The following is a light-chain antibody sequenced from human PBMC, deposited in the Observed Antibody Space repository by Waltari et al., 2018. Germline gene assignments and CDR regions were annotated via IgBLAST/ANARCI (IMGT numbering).Light chain of an antibody. CDR3: CSYADSYTAV. CDR2: DVT. J-gene: IGLJ3*02. Sequence: QSALTQPRSVSGSPEQSVTISCPGTSSDVGGYYYVSWYQQHPGKAPKLMLYDVTKRPSGVPGRFSGSKSGNTASLTISGLQAEDEADYYCCSYADSYTAVFGGGTTLTVL. CDR1: SSDVGGYYY. V-gene: IGLV2-11*01.